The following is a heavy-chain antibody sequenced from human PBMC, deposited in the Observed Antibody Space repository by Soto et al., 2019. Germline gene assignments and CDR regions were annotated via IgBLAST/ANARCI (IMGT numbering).Heavy chain of an antibody. CDR3: TRGIATGQLDP. CDR2: INPDNGNT. V-gene: IGHV1-3*01. D-gene: IGHD2-15*01. CDR1: GYTFTRYT. Sequence: WASVKVSCKASGYTFTRYTMNWVRQAPGQRLEWMGWINPDNGNTKSSQKFQDRVIITRDTSPSTAYMDLSSLRSEDTAVYYCTRGIATGQLDPWGQGTLVTVSS. J-gene: IGHJ5*02.